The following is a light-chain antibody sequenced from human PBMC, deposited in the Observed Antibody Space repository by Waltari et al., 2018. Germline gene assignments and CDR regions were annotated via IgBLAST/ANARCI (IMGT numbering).Light chain of an antibody. CDR3: QQFGSSLYT. CDR1: QSLSSSY. Sequence: EIVLTQSPGTLSLSPGERATLSCRDSQSLSSSYLAWYQQKPGQAPRLLIYGASSRATGIPDRFSGSGSGTDFTLTISRLEPEDFAVYYCQQFGSSLYTFGQGTKLEIK. J-gene: IGKJ2*01. CDR2: GAS. V-gene: IGKV3-20*01.